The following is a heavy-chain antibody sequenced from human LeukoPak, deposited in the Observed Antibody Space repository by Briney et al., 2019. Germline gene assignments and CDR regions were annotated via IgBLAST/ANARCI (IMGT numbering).Heavy chain of an antibody. CDR2: LYGGGST. CDR3: ARGGTPGYSTGWIDY. Sequence: PGGSLRLSCAASGFTVSSNYMSWVRQAPGKGLEWVSVLYGGGSTYYADSVKGRFTISRDNSKNTLYLQMNSLRGEDTAAYYCARGGTPGYSTGWIDYWGQGTLVTVSS. CDR1: GFTVSSNY. D-gene: IGHD6-19*01. V-gene: IGHV3-53*05. J-gene: IGHJ4*02.